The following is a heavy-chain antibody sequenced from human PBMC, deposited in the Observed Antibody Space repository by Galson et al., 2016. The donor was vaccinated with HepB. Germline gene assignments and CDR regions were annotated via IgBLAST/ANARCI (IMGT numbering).Heavy chain of an antibody. D-gene: IGHD2-15*01. CDR1: GLTFSKCD. CDR2: IGTAGDT. V-gene: IGHV3-13*01. J-gene: IGHJ6*04. Sequence: SLRLSCAASGLTFSKCDMHWVRQPTGKGLEWVSAIGTAGDTYYPGPVRGRFTISRDKAKNSLYLQMNSLTAGDTAVYYCARGKFDCSGGTCRYYGLDVWGKGTAVTVSS. CDR3: ARGKFDCSGGTCRYYGLDV.